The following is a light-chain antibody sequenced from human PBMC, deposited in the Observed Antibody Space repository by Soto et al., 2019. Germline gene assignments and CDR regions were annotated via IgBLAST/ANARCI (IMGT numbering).Light chain of an antibody. Sequence: SVLSQPPSASGSPGQSVAISCTGTSSDVGGYNYVSWYQQHPVKAPKLMIYEVNKRPSGVPDRFSGSKSGNTASLTVSGLQAEDEADYYCSSYPASCNGFGTGPKETV. V-gene: IGLV2-8*01. CDR3: SSYPASCNG. CDR1: SSDVGGYNY. CDR2: EVN. J-gene: IGLJ1*01.